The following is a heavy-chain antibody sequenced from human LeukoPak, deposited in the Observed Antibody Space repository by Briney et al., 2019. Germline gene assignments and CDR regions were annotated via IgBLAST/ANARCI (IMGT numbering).Heavy chain of an antibody. D-gene: IGHD3-3*01. V-gene: IGHV4-4*07. J-gene: IGHJ4*02. CDR3: ARERSGYFNTYFFDY. CDR1: GFTFSSSA. CDR2: IYTSGST. Sequence: GSLRLSCAASGFTFSSSAMSWIRQPAGKGLEWIGRIYTSGSTNYNPSLKSRVTMSVDTSNNQFSLKLSSVTAADTAVYYCARERSGYFNTYFFDYWGQGTLVTVSS.